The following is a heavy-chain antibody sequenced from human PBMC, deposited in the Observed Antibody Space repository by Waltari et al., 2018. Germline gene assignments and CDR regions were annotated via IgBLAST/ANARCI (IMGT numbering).Heavy chain of an antibody. CDR3: APAAGTFLFDY. CDR2: IDSGGST. J-gene: IGHJ4*02. D-gene: IGHD6-13*01. V-gene: IGHV3-23*03. Sequence: EVQLLESGGGLVQPGGSLRLSCAASGFTFSSYAMSWVRQAPGKGLEWVSVIDSGGSTYYADSVKGRFTISRDNSKNTLYLQMNSLRAEDTAVYYCAPAAGTFLFDYWGQGTLVTVSS. CDR1: GFTFSSYA.